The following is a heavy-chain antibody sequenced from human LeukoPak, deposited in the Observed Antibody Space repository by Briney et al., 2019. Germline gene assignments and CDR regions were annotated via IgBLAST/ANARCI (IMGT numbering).Heavy chain of an antibody. CDR1: GGTFSSYA. J-gene: IGHJ6*02. CDR2: IIPIFGTA. V-gene: IGHV1-69*13. CDR3: ARDDTDCSSTSCYGADGNYYYYYGMDV. Sequence: SVKVSCKASGGTFSSYAISWVRQAPGQGLEWMGGIIPIFGTANYAQKFQGRVTITADESTSTAYMELSSLRSEDTAVYYCARDDTDCSSTSCYGADGNYYYYYGMDVWGQGTTVTVSS. D-gene: IGHD2-2*01.